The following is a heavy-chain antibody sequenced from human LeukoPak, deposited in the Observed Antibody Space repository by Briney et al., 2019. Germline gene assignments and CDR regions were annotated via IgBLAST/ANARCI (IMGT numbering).Heavy chain of an antibody. J-gene: IGHJ4*02. Sequence: GGSLRLSCAASGFTFNNYAMSWVRQAPGKGLEWVSAVSDSGRSTYYADSVKGRFTISRDNSKNILYLQMSSLRAEDTAVYYCAKDPNPFYDFWSGYKWGQGTLVTVSS. CDR1: GFTFNNYA. CDR2: VSDSGRST. V-gene: IGHV3-23*01. D-gene: IGHD3-3*01. CDR3: AKDPNPFYDFWSGYK.